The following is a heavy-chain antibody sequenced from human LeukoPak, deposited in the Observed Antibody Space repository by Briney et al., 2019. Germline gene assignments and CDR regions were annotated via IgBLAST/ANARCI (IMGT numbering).Heavy chain of an antibody. CDR1: GFTFSSYA. J-gene: IGHJ1*01. CDR3: AKVGYYDFWSGYYSSEYFQH. D-gene: IGHD3-3*01. V-gene: IGHV3-23*01. Sequence: GGSLRLSCAAPGFTFSSYAMSWVRQAPGKGLEWVSAISGSGGSTYYADSVKGRFTISRDNSKNTLYLQMNSLRAEDTAVYYCAKVGYYDFWSGYYSSEYFQHWGQGTLVTVSS. CDR2: ISGSGGST.